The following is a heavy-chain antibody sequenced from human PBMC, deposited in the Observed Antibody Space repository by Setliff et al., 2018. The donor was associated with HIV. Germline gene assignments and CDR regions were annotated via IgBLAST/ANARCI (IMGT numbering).Heavy chain of an antibody. CDR2: IYYSGST. Sequence: PSETLSLTCSVSGVSISSYYWSWIRQPPGKGLEWIGYIYYSGSTNYNPSLKSRVTISVDTSKNQFSLKLSSVTAADTAVYYCARASRKLTDYDYVWGSYRGPAEYFQHWGQGTLVTVSS. CDR1: GVSISSYY. CDR3: ARASRKLTDYDYVWGSYRGPAEYFQH. J-gene: IGHJ1*01. D-gene: IGHD3-16*02. V-gene: IGHV4-59*01.